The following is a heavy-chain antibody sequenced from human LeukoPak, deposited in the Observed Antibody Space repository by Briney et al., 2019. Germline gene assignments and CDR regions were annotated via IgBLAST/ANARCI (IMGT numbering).Heavy chain of an antibody. Sequence: GGSLRLSCAASRFTLSNYWMSWVRQAPGKGLEWVANIKQDGSEKYYVDSVKGRFTISRDNAKNSLYLQMNSLRAEDTAVYYCARVYGDYLSYWGQGPLVTVSS. J-gene: IGHJ4*02. CDR3: ARVYGDYLSY. CDR2: IKQDGSEK. CDR1: RFTLSNYW. D-gene: IGHD4-17*01. V-gene: IGHV3-7*03.